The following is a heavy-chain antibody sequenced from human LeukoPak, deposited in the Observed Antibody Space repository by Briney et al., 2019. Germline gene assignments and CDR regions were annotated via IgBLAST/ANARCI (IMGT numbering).Heavy chain of an antibody. Sequence: GGSLRLSCAASGFTLSSYAMSWVRQAPGKGLEWVSAIRDSGVSTYYADSVKGRFTISRDNSKNTLYLQMNSLRAEDSAVYYCAKDGGYCSSATCYAWDYWGQGTLVTVSS. V-gene: IGHV3-23*01. CDR3: AKDGGYCSSATCYAWDY. CDR1: GFTLSSYA. CDR2: IRDSGVST. J-gene: IGHJ4*02. D-gene: IGHD2-2*03.